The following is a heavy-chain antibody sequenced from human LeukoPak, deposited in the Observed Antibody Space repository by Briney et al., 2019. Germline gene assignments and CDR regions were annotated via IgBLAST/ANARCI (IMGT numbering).Heavy chain of an antibody. CDR1: GFTFSDYY. D-gene: IGHD2-2*01. J-gene: IGHJ4*02. CDR3: ATWGYCSSTSCYSGPFDY. Sequence: GGSLRLSCAASGFTFSDYYMSWIRQAPGKGLEWVSYISSSGSTIYYADSVKGRFTISRDNAKNSLYLQMNSLRAEDTAVYYCATWGYCSSTSCYSGPFDYWGQGTLVTVSS. CDR2: ISSSGSTI. V-gene: IGHV3-11*04.